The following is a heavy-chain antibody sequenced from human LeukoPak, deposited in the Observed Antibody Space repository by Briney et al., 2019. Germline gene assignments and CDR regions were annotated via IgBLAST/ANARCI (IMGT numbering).Heavy chain of an antibody. CDR1: GYTFTVYY. D-gene: IGHD3-3*01. Sequence: GASVKVSCKASGYTFTVYYMHWVRQAPGHGREWMGWINPNSGGTNYAQKFQGRGTMTSDTSISTAYMELSRLRSDDTAVYYCARGDTIFAAGSLDYWGQGTLVTVSS. V-gene: IGHV1-2*02. J-gene: IGHJ4*02. CDR3: ARGDTIFAAGSLDY. CDR2: INPNSGGT.